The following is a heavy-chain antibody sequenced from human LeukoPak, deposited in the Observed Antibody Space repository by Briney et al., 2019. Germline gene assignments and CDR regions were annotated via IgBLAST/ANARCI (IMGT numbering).Heavy chain of an antibody. J-gene: IGHJ6*03. V-gene: IGHV1-69*13. CDR3: ARVDRYHYYLDV. CDR1: GGTFSSYS. CDR2: IMPLFNTA. Sequence: ASVKVSCKASGGTFSSYSITWVRQAPGQGLEWMGGIMPLFNTANYAQQFQGRVTITADESTSTAYMELSSLRFEDTAMYYCARVDRYHYYLDVWGKGTTVTVSS.